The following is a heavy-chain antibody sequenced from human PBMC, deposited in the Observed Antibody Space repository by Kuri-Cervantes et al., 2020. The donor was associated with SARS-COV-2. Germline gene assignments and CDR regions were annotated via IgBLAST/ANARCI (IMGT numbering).Heavy chain of an antibody. CDR2: IYYSGST. CDR3: ARGPLLNWNDRSGEGYYYYGMDV. CDR1: GGSISSYY. V-gene: IGHV4-59*12. J-gene: IGHJ6*02. D-gene: IGHD1-20*01. Sequence: SETLSLTCTVSGGSISSYYWSWIRQPPGKGLEWIGYIYYSGSTNYNPSLKSRVTISVDTSKNQFSLKLSSVPAADTAVYYWARGPLLNWNDRSGEGYYYYGMDVWGQGTTVTVSS.